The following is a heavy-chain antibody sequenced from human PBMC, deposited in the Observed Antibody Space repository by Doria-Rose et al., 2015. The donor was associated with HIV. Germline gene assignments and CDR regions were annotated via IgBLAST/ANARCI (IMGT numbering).Heavy chain of an antibody. Sequence: SSYYWNWIRQPPGKGLEWIGYIYSSGGTHYNSSLKSRVTISIDTSKNQFSLKLSSVTAADTAVYYCARFRPSRGIYYSLDVWGKGTTVTVSS. CDR2: IYSSGGT. V-gene: IGHV4-4*09. CDR3: ARFRPSRGIYYSLDV. J-gene: IGHJ6*03. D-gene: IGHD3-10*01. CDR1: SSYY.